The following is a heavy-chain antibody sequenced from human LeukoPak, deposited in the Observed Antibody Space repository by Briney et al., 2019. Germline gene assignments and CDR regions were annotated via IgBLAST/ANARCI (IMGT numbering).Heavy chain of an antibody. V-gene: IGHV4-59*01. Sequence: PSETLSLTCTVSGGSISSYYWSWTRQPPGKGLEWIGYVYYTGSTNYNPPLKSRVTISLDTSKNQFSLNLNSVTAADTAVYYCARGLPPLYGSGSYDYWGQGTLVTVSS. CDR3: ARGLPPLYGSGSYDY. J-gene: IGHJ4*02. CDR1: GGSISSYY. D-gene: IGHD3-10*01. CDR2: VYYTGST.